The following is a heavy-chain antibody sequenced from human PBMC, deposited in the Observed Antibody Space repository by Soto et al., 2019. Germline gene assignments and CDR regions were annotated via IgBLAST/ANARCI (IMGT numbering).Heavy chain of an antibody. Sequence: ASLKVSCKASVYTITSYDINWVRQATGQGLEWMGWMNPNSGNTGYAQKFQGRVTMTRNTSISTAYMELNSLKTEDTAVYYCTTGVTSRGMDVWGQGTTVTVSS. J-gene: IGHJ6*02. V-gene: IGHV1-8*01. CDR1: VYTITSYD. CDR2: MNPNSGNT. CDR3: TTGVTSRGMDV. D-gene: IGHD2-21*02.